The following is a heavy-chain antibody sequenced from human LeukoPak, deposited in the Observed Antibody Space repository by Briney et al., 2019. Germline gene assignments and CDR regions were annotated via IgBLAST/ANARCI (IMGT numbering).Heavy chain of an antibody. CDR3: ARLRDDTSLYYYYMDV. D-gene: IGHD3-9*01. CDR1: GGTFSSYA. Sequence: GASVKVSCKASGGTFSSYAISWVRQAPGQGLEWMGRIIPIFGTANYAQKFQGRVTITADNSTSTAYMELSSLRSEDTAVYYCARLRDDTSLYYYYMDVWGKGTTVTVSS. CDR2: IIPIFGTA. V-gene: IGHV1-69*06. J-gene: IGHJ6*03.